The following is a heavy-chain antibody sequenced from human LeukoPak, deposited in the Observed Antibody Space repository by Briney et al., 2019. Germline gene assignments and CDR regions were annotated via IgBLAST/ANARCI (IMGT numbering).Heavy chain of an antibody. D-gene: IGHD3-16*01. V-gene: IGHV4-59*01. CDR3: ARVRRRRSFDY. CDR1: GGSISSYY. J-gene: IGHJ4*02. CDR2: IYYSGST. Sequence: PSETLSLTCTVSGGSISSYYWSWIRQPPGKGLEWIGYIYYSGSTNYNPSLKSRVTISVDTSKNQFSLKLSSVTAADTAVYYCARVRRRRSFDYWGQGTLVTVS.